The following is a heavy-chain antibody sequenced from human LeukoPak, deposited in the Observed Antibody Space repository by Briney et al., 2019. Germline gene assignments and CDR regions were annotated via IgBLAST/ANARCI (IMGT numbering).Heavy chain of an antibody. CDR1: GYTFTGYY. Sequence: ASVKVSCKASGYTFTGYYMHWVRQAPGQGLEWMGRINPNSGGTNYAQKLQGRVSMTTDTSTSTAYMELRSLRSDDTAVYYCARVGGTTRGNRWFDPWGQGTLVTVSS. D-gene: IGHD1-26*01. V-gene: IGHV1-2*06. CDR3: ARVGGTTRGNRWFDP. J-gene: IGHJ5*02. CDR2: INPNSGGT.